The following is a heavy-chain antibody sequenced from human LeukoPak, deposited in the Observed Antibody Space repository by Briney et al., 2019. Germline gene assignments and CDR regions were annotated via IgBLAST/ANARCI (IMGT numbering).Heavy chain of an antibody. CDR2: ISGSGGST. V-gene: IGHV3-23*01. CDR3: AKRVRYSSSWYHFED. Sequence: GGSLRLSCAASGFTFSSYAMTWVRQAPEKGLEWVSAISGSGGSTYYADSVKGRFTITRDNPKNTLYLQMNSLRAEDTAVYYCAKRVRYSSSWYHFEDWGQGTLVTVSS. D-gene: IGHD6-13*01. CDR1: GFTFSSYA. J-gene: IGHJ4*02.